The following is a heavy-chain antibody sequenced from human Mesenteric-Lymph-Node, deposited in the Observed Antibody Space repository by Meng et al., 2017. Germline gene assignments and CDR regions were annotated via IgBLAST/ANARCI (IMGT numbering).Heavy chain of an antibody. CDR2: IYWDDDK. J-gene: IGHJ4*02. CDR1: GFSLSTSGVG. V-gene: IGHV2-5*02. Sequence: QITLKESGPTLVKPTPTLTLTCNFSGFSLSTSGVGVGWIRQPPGKALEWLALIYWDDDKRYSPSLKSRLTITKDTSKNQVVLTMTNMDPVDTATYYCAQTYGSGSSPPFDYWGQGTLVTVSS. D-gene: IGHD3-10*01. CDR3: AQTYGSGSSPPFDY.